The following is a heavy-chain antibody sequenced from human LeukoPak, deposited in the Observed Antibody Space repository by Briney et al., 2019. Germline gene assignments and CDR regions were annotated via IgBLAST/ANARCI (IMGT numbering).Heavy chain of an antibody. Sequence: PSETLSLTCTVSGASISNYYWSWTRQPPGKGLEWIGYIHNTGRTNYNPSLKSRVTISADTSKNQFSLRLSSVTAADTAIYYCARYAATGGPNWFGPRRPGTLVTVSS. V-gene: IGHV4-59*01. D-gene: IGHD2-15*01. CDR3: ARYAATGGPNWFGP. CDR1: GASISNYY. J-gene: IGHJ5*02. CDR2: IHNTGRT.